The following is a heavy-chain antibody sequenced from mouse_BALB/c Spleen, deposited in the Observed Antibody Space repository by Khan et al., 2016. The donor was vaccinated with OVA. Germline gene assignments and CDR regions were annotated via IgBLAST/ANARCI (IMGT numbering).Heavy chain of an antibody. Sequence: EVQLQQSGPELVKPGASVKMSCKASGYTFTDYYMKWLKQSHGKSLEWIGDINPNNGDTFYNQKFKDKATLTVDKSSSTAYMQLNSLTSEDTAVFYCTGGLVDDWGEGTTVTVSS. CDR1: GYTFTDYY. CDR2: INPNNGDT. CDR3: TGGLVDD. V-gene: IGHV1-18*01. J-gene: IGHJ1*01.